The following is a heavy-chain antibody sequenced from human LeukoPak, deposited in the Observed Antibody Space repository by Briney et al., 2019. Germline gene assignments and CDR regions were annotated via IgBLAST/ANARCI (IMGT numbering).Heavy chain of an antibody. J-gene: IGHJ4*02. V-gene: IGHV1-18*01. CDR2: ISAYNGNT. Sequence: ASVKVSCKASGYTFTSYGISWVRQAPGQGLEWMGWISAYNGNTNYAQKLQGRVTMNTDTSTSTAYMELRSLRSDDTAVYYCARDIGITIFGVVIEVPDYWGQGTLVTVSS. CDR1: GYTFTSYG. CDR3: ARDIGITIFGVVIEVPDY. D-gene: IGHD3-3*01.